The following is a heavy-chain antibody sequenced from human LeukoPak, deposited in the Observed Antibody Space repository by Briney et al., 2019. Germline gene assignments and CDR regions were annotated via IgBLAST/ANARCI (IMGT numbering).Heavy chain of an antibody. V-gene: IGHV3-11*06. D-gene: IGHD3-22*01. Sequence: RSGGSLRLSCAASGFTFSDYYMSWIRQAPGKGLEWVSYISSSSSYTNYADSVKGRFTISRDNAKNSLYLQMNSLRAEDTAVYYCARDRKYYYDSSGYYSDYWGQGTLVTVSS. CDR3: ARDRKYYYDSSGYYSDY. CDR2: ISSSSSYT. J-gene: IGHJ4*02. CDR1: GFTFSDYY.